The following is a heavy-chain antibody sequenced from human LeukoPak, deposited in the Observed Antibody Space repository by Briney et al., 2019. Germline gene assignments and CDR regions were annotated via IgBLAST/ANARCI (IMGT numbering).Heavy chain of an antibody. CDR2: IYYSGST. CDR1: GGSISSSNFY. Sequence: SETLSLTCTVSGGSISSSNFYRGWIRQPPGKGLEWIGSIYYSGSTYYNPSLKSRVSISVDTSKNQFSLKLTSVTAADTAVYYCARDLARSAYIHWFDPWGQGTLVTVSS. J-gene: IGHJ5*02. CDR3: ARDLARSAYIHWFDP. V-gene: IGHV4-39*07. D-gene: IGHD5-12*01.